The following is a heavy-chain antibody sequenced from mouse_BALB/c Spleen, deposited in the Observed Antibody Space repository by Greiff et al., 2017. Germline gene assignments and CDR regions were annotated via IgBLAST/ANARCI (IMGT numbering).Heavy chain of an antibody. CDR1: GYTFTSYW. D-gene: IGHD2-3*01. V-gene: IGHV1S127*01. J-gene: IGHJ2*01. CDR2: IDPSDSYT. Sequence: VQLQQPGAELVKPGASVKMSCKASGYTFTSYWMHWVKQRPGQGLEWIGVIDPSDSYTSYNQKFKGKATLTVDTSSSTAYMQLSSLTSEDSAVYYCTSGGDGYYGGFDYWGQGTTLTVSS. CDR3: TSGGDGYYGGFDY.